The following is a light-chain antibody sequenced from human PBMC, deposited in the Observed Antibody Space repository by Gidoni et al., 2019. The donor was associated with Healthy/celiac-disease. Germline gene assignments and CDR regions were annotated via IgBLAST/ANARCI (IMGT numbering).Light chain of an antibody. CDR1: QSVSSSY. J-gene: IGKJ1*01. V-gene: IGKV3-20*01. CDR3: QQYGSSPRT. CDR2: GAS. Sequence: EIVLTQSPGTLSLSSGERATLSCRASQSVSSSYLAWYQKKPGQAPRLLIDGASSRAPSIPNRFSGSGSGTDFTLTISRLEPEDFTVYYCQQYGSSPRTFGQGTKVEIK.